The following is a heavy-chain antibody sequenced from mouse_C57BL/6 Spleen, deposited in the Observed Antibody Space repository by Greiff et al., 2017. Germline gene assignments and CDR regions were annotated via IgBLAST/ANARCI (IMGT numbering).Heavy chain of an antibody. D-gene: IGHD2-3*01. CDR3: ARGDDGYSSFDY. V-gene: IGHV3-6*01. Sequence: VQLQQSGPGLVKPSQSLSLTCSVTGYSITSGYYWNWIRQFPGNKLEWMGYISYDGSNNYNPSLKNRISITRDTSKNQFFLKLNSVTTEDTATYYCARGDDGYSSFDYWGQGTTLTVSS. CDR2: ISYDGSN. CDR1: GYSITSGYY. J-gene: IGHJ2*01.